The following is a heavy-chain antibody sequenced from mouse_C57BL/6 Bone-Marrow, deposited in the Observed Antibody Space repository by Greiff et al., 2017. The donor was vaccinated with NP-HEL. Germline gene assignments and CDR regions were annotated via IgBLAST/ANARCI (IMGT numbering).Heavy chain of an antibody. J-gene: IGHJ4*01. CDR1: GYTFTNYC. Sequence: VQLQQSGAELVRPGTSVKMSCKASGYTFTNYCIGWVKQRPGHGLEWIGDIYPGGGYTNYNEKFKGKATLTVDKSSSTAYMQFSSLTSEDSAIYFCARLCGYFAMDYWRQGTSVTVSS. CDR2: IYPGGGYT. CDR3: ARLCGYFAMDY. V-gene: IGHV1-63*01.